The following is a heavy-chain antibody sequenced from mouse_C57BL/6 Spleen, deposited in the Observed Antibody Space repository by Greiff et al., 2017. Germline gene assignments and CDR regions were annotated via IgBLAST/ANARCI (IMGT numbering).Heavy chain of an antibody. V-gene: IGHV2-5*01. CDR1: GFSLTSYG. J-gene: IGHJ2*01. CDR3: AKNAHGYLDY. CDR2: IWRGGST. Sequence: VKVVESGPGLVQPSQSLSITCTVSGFSLTSYGVHWVRQSPGKGLEWLGVIWRGGSTDYNAAFMSRLSITKDNSKSQVFSKMNSLRADDTAIYYCAKNAHGYLDYWGQGTTLTVSS.